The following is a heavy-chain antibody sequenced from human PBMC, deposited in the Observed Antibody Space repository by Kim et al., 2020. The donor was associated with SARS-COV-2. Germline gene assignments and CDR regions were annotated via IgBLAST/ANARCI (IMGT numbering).Heavy chain of an antibody. V-gene: IGHV4-39*01. J-gene: IGHJ6*02. Sequence: LKSRATQSVDTSKNQFSLKLSSVTAADTAVYYCAKRYGDYNYYYYYGMDVWGQGTTVTVSS. CDR3: AKRYGDYNYYYYYGMDV. D-gene: IGHD4-17*01.